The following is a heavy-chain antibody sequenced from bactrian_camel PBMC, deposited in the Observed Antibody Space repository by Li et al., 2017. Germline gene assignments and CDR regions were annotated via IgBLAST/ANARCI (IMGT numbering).Heavy chain of an antibody. CDR2: IYGDAGRT. CDR3: AADGCRGIYWGNNY. V-gene: IGHV3S1*01. CDR1: GYTANGDC. Sequence: HVQLVESGGGSVQAGGSLTLACTVSGYTANGDCMAWFRQVPPNEREGLATIYGDAGRTDYADSAQGRFTISQDNAKNTLSLQMNKLKTEDTAVYYCAADGCRGIYWGNNYWGQGTQVTVS. J-gene: IGHJ4*01. D-gene: IGHD3*01.